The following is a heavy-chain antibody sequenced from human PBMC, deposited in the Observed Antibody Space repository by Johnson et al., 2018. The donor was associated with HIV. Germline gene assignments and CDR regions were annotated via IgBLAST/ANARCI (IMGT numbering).Heavy chain of an antibody. CDR1: GFTFSSYA. CDR2: ISYDGSNK. J-gene: IGHJ3*02. Sequence: QVQLVESGGGVVQPGRSLRLSCAASGFTFSSYAMHWVRQAPGKGLEWVAVISYDGSNKYYADSVKGRFTISRDNAKNFLYLQMNSLRAEDTALYYCAKARGYSSSWYLGYDAFDIWGQGTMVTVSS. D-gene: IGHD6-13*01. CDR3: AKARGYSSSWYLGYDAFDI. V-gene: IGHV3-30*04.